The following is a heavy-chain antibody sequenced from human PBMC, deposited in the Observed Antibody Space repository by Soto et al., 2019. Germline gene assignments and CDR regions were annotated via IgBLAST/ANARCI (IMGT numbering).Heavy chain of an antibody. V-gene: IGHV4-30-4*01. CDR2: IYYSGST. D-gene: IGHD3-10*01. J-gene: IGHJ4*02. CDR3: ARDSYYGSGSYPY. CDR1: GGSISSGDYY. Sequence: PSETLSLTCTVSGGSISSGDYYWSWIRQPPGKGLEWIGYIYYSGSTYYNPSLKSRVTISVDTSKNQFSLKLSSVTAADTAVYYCARDSYYGSGSYPYWGQGTLVTVSS.